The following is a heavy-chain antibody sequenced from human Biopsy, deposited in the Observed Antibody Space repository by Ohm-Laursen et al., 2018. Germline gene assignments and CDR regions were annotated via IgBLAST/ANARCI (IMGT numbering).Heavy chain of an antibody. V-gene: IGHV3-9*01. CDR1: GFSFDNYV. J-gene: IGHJ6*02. CDR2: ISWNSDSI. Sequence: SSLRLSCAASGFSFDNYVMHWVRQAPGKGLEWASGISWNSDSIGYADSVKGRFTISRDNAKNSLYLQMNSLRSEDTALYYCAKDRYPSSWHYYYGMDVWGQGTTVTVSS. D-gene: IGHD6-13*01. CDR3: AKDRYPSSWHYYYGMDV.